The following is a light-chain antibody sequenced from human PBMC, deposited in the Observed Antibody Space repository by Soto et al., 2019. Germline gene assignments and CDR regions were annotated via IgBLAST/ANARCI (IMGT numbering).Light chain of an antibody. CDR2: DAS. CDR3: QQHISLPLT. CDR1: QSVTNS. J-gene: IGKJ4*01. Sequence: EIVLTQSPATLTLSPGERATLSCRASQSVTNSLAWYQQRPGQAPRLLVYDASNRATGIPTRFSGSGSGTDFTLTISNLEPEDFAVYYFQQHISLPLTLGGGTQVEIK. V-gene: IGKV3-11*01.